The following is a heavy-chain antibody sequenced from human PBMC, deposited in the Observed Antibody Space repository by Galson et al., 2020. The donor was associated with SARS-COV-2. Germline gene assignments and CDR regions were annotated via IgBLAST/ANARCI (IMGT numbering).Heavy chain of an antibody. V-gene: IGHV1-2*02. CDR2: INPNSDGT. CDR3: ARGVWRYNWNPPTGNYYYGMDV. Sequence: VSCKDSGYTFTGYYMHWVRQAPGQGLEWMGWINPNSDGTNYAQKFQGRVTMTRDTSISTAYMELSRLRSDDTAVYYCARGVWRYNWNPPTGNYYYGMDVWGRGTTVTVSS. D-gene: IGHD1-20*01. J-gene: IGHJ6*04. CDR1: GYTFTGYY.